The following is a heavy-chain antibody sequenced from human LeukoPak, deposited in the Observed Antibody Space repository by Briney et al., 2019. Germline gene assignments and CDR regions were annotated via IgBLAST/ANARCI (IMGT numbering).Heavy chain of an antibody. V-gene: IGHV4-38-2*02. D-gene: IGHD3-10*01. J-gene: IGHJ4*01. CDR1: GYSISSGYH. CDR2: IYYSGST. CDR3: ARAHYGSGTYYWDY. Sequence: SETLSLTCTVSGYSISSGYHWGWIRQPPGKGLEWIGSIYYSGSTYYNPSLKSRVTISVDTSKNQFSLQLSSVTAADTAVYYCARAHYGSGTYYWDYWGHGTLVTVSS.